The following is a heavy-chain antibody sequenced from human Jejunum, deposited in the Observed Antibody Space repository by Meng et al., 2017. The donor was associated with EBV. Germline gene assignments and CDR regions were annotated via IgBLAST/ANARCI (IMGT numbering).Heavy chain of an antibody. Sequence: QPGRVGLLQPQAHLSLTSALYGGSFSDYYWSGIRHPPGKGREWIGEINHGGGATYNPSLKSRVTISVETSKNQFSLKLSSVTAADTAVYYCARLGGYASGTYYPIDPWGQGTLVTVSS. CDR2: INHGGGA. CDR1: GGSFSDYY. V-gene: IGHV4-34*01. J-gene: IGHJ5*02. D-gene: IGHD3-10*01. CDR3: ARLGGYASGTYYPIDP.